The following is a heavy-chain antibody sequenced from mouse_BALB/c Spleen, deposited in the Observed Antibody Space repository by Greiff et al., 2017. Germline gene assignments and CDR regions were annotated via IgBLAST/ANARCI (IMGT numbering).Heavy chain of an antibody. CDR3: ARETTATWFAY. D-gene: IGHD1-2*01. CDR2: ISYDGSN. Sequence: ESGPGLVKPSQSLSLTCSVTGYSITSGYYWNWIRQFPGNKLEWMGYISYDGSNNYNPSLKNRISITRDTSKNQFFLKLNSVTTEDTATYYCARETTATWFAYWGQGTLVTVSA. CDR1: GYSITSGYY. V-gene: IGHV3-6*02. J-gene: IGHJ3*01.